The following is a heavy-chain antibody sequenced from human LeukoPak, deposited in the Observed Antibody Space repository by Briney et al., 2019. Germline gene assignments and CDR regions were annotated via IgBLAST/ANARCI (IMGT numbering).Heavy chain of an antibody. J-gene: IGHJ4*02. CDR2: INHRGNT. Sequence: SETQSLTCAVYGGSFSGYYWTWIRQPPGKGLEWIGEINHRGNTSYNPSLESRVAISADTSKNHFSLNLSSVTAADTAVYYCARGRYDRRGSYDLVQTKAFDYWGQGTLVTVSP. CDR1: GGSFSGYY. V-gene: IGHV4-34*01. D-gene: IGHD3-22*01. CDR3: ARGRYDRRGSYDLVQTKAFDY.